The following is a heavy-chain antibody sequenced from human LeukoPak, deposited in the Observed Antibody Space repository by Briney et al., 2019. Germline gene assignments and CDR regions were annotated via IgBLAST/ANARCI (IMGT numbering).Heavy chain of an antibody. CDR3: AKTVLRYFDWFQLDAFDI. CDR1: GYTFTSYG. CDR2: ISAYNGNT. V-gene: IGHV1-18*01. D-gene: IGHD3-9*01. J-gene: IGHJ3*02. Sequence: ASVKVSCKASGYTFTSYGISWVRQAPGQGLEWMGWISAYNGNTNYAQKLQGRVTMTTDTSTSTAYMELRSLRSDDTAVYYCAKTVLRYFDWFQLDAFDIWGQGTMVTVSS.